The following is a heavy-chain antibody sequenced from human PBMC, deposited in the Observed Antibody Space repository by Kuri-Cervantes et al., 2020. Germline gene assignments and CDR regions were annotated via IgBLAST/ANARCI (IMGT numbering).Heavy chain of an antibody. D-gene: IGHD4-17*01. CDR3: ARDHATTVTTAAHFDY. J-gene: IGHJ4*02. Sequence: GESLKISCAASGFTFSSYAMSWVRQAPGKGLGWGSAISGSGGSTYYADSVKGRFTIPRDNAKNSLYLQMNSLSADDTAVYYCARDHATTVTTAAHFDYWGQGTLVTVSS. V-gene: IGHV3-23*01. CDR1: GFTFSSYA. CDR2: ISGSGGST.